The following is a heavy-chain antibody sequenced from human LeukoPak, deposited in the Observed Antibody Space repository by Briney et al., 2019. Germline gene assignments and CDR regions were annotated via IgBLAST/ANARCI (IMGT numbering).Heavy chain of an antibody. Sequence: GESLKISCKGSGYSFTNYWIGWVRQMPGKGLEWMGIIYPGDSDTRYSPSFQGQVTISADKSISIAYLQWSSLKASDTAMYYCARFYTEDSVYYYGMDVWGQGTTVTVSS. J-gene: IGHJ6*02. CDR1: GYSFTNYW. V-gene: IGHV5-51*01. CDR3: ARFYTEDSVYYYGMDV. CDR2: IYPGDSDT. D-gene: IGHD2-15*01.